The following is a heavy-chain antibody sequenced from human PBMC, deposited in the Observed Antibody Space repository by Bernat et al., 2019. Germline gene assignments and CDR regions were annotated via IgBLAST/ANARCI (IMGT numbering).Heavy chain of an antibody. J-gene: IGHJ6*02. Sequence: QVQLQQWGAGLLKPSETLSLTCAVYGGSFSGYYWSWIRQPPGKGLEWIGEINHSGSTNYNPSLKSRVTISVDTSKTQFSLTLSSVTAADTAVYYRASQIRAIGWGFGMDVWGQGTTVPVSS. CDR1: GGSFSGYY. CDR3: ASQIRAIGWGFGMDV. CDR2: INHSGST. D-gene: IGHD3-16*01. V-gene: IGHV4-34*01.